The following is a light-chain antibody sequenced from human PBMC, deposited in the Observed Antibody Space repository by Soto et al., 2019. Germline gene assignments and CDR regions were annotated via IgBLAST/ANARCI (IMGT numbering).Light chain of an antibody. CDR3: TSYTSSGSII. Sequence: QSVLTQPASVSGSPGQSITISCTGTSSDVGGYNYVSWYQQHPGKAPKLMIYDVSNRPSGVSNRFSGSKSGSTASLTISGLQAEDESDYYCTSYTSSGSIIFGGGTKLTVL. CDR2: DVS. J-gene: IGLJ2*01. V-gene: IGLV2-14*03. CDR1: SSDVGGYNY.